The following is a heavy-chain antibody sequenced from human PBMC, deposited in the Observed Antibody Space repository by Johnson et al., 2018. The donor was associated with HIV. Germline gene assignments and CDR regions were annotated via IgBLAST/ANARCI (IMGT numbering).Heavy chain of an antibody. CDR1: GFTFSSYG. CDR2: ISYDGSNK. CDR3: ATERAVVSANAFDI. Sequence: VQLVESGGGVVQPGRSLRLSCAASGFTFSSYGMHWVRQAPGKGLEWVALISYDGSNKYHADSVKGRFTISRDNSKNTLYLQMNSLRPEDTAVYYCATERAVVSANAFDIWGQGTMVTVS. D-gene: IGHD4-23*01. V-gene: IGHV3-30*03. J-gene: IGHJ3*02.